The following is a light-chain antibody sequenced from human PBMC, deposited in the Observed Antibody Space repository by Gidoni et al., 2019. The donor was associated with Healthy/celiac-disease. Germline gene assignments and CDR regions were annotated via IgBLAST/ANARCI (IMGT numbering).Light chain of an antibody. Sequence: SYELTQPLSLSVALGQTARITCGGNNIGSKHVHWYQQKPGQAPVLGIYRDSNRPSGIPERFSGSNSGNTATLTISRAQAGDEADYYCQVWDSSTDVVFGGGTKLTVL. CDR3: QVWDSSTDVV. V-gene: IGLV3-9*01. CDR2: RDS. J-gene: IGLJ2*01. CDR1: NIGSKH.